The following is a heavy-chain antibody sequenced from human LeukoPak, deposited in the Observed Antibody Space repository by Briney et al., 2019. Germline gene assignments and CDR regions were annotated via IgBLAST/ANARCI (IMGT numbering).Heavy chain of an antibody. CDR1: GGSISSYY. CDR2: IYYSGST. J-gene: IGHJ4*02. Sequence: SETLSLTCTVSGGSISSYYWSWIRQPPGKGLEWIGYIYYSGSTNYNPSLKSRVTISVDTSKNQFSLKLSSVTAADTAVYYCARQRAAAGAIYLDYWGQGTLVTVSS. CDR3: ARQRAAAGAIYLDY. D-gene: IGHD6-13*01. V-gene: IGHV4-59*08.